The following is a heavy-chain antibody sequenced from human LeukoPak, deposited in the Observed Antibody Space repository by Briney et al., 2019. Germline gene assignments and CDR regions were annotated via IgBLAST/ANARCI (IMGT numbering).Heavy chain of an antibody. CDR2: ISWNSGSI. CDR3: ANHASSSWYAGYEYFQH. Sequence: GGSLRLSCAASGFTFDDYAMHWVRQAPGKGLEWVSGISWNSGSIGYADSVKGRFTISRDNAKNSLYLQMNSLRAEDTALYYCANHASSSWYAGYEYFQHSGQGTLVTVSS. CDR1: GFTFDDYA. D-gene: IGHD6-13*01. V-gene: IGHV3-9*01. J-gene: IGHJ1*01.